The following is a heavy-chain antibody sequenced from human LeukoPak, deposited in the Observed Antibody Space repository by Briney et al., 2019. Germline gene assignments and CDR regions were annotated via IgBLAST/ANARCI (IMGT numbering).Heavy chain of an antibody. D-gene: IGHD3-10*01. CDR3: ARRYYYGSGSYGPNYY. Sequence: ASVKVSCKVSGYTLTELSMHWVRQAPGKGLEWMGGFDPEDGETIYAQKFQGRVTMTEDTSTDTAYMELSSLRSEDTAVYYCARRYYYGSGSYGPNYYWGQGTLVTVSS. J-gene: IGHJ4*02. V-gene: IGHV1-24*01. CDR1: GYTLTELS. CDR2: FDPEDGET.